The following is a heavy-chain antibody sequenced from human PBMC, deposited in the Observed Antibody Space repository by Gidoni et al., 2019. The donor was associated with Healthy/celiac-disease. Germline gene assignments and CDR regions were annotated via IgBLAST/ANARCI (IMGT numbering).Heavy chain of an antibody. CDR2: INAGNGNT. Sequence: QVQLVQSGAEVKKPGASVKVSCKASGYTFTSYAMHWVRQAPGQRLEWMGWINAGNGNTKYSQKFQGRVTITRDTSASTAYMELSSLRSEDTAVYYCASCGGVTPRVWFLDVWGKGTTVTVSS. CDR3: ASCGGVTPRVWFLDV. D-gene: IGHD3-16*01. J-gene: IGHJ6*04. CDR1: GYTFTSYA. V-gene: IGHV1-3*01.